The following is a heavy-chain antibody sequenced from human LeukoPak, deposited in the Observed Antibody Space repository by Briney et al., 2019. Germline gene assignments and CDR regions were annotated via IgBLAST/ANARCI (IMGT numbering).Heavy chain of an antibody. CDR2: ISGSGGST. D-gene: IGHD3-16*02. V-gene: IGHV3-23*01. CDR3: AKALGELSFIIDY. CDR1: GFTFSSYA. J-gene: IGHJ4*02. Sequence: GGSLRLSYAASGFTFSSYAMSWVRQAPGKGPEWVSAISGSGGSTYYADSVKGRFTISRDNSKNTLYLQMNSLRAEDTALYYCAKALGELSFIIDYWGQGTLVTVSS.